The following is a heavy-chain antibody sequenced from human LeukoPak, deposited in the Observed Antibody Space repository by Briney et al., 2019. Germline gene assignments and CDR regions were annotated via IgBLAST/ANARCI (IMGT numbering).Heavy chain of an antibody. CDR2: IYYSGST. CDR1: GGSISSSSYY. J-gene: IGHJ4*02. D-gene: IGHD3-22*01. Sequence: SETLSLTCTVSGGSISSSSYYWGWIRQPPGKGLEWIGSIYYSGSTYYNPSLKSRVTISVDTSKNQSSLKLSSVTAADTAVYYCARQNSQWLLLRAPTFFDYWGQGTLVTVSS. V-gene: IGHV4-39*01. CDR3: ARQNSQWLLLRAPTFFDY.